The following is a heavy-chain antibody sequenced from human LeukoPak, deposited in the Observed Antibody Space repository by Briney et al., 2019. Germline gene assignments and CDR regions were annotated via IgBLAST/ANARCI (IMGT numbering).Heavy chain of an antibody. CDR3: ARANYYDSSGYLHAFDI. CDR2: IYYSGST. J-gene: IGHJ3*02. D-gene: IGHD3-22*01. V-gene: IGHV4-39*07. Sequence: SETLSLTCTVSGGSISSSSYYWGWIRQPPGKGLEWIGSIYYSGSTYYNPSLKSRVTISVDTSKNQFSLKLSSVTAADTAVYYCARANYYDSSGYLHAFDIWGQGTMVTVSS. CDR1: GGSISSSSYY.